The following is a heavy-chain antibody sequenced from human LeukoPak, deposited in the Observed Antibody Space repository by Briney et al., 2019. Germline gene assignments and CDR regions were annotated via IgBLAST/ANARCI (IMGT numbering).Heavy chain of an antibody. CDR2: IYYSGST. V-gene: IGHV4-39*07. CDR3: AREYGGKMGVGYFDY. CDR1: GGSISSSSYY. J-gene: IGHJ4*02. Sequence: SSETLSLTCTVSGGSISSSSYYWGWIRQPPGKGLEWIGSIYYSGSTNYNPSLKSRVTISVDTSKNQFSLKLSSVTAADTAVYYCAREYGGKMGVGYFDYWGQGTLVTVSS. D-gene: IGHD4-23*01.